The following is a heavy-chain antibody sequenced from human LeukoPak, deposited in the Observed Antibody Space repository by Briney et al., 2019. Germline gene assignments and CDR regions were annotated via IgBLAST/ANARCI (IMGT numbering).Heavy chain of an antibody. CDR3: AKDLNYGDLFDY. CDR1: GFTFSSYG. D-gene: IGHD4-17*01. V-gene: IGHV3-30*02. CDR2: IRNDGRKK. Sequence: TGGSLRLSCAASGFTFSSYGMHWVRRAPGKGLEWVAFIRNDGRKKYYGGSVKGRFTISRDNYKNTLSLQMSSLRSEDTALYYCAKDLNYGDLFDYWGQGTLVTVSS. J-gene: IGHJ4*02.